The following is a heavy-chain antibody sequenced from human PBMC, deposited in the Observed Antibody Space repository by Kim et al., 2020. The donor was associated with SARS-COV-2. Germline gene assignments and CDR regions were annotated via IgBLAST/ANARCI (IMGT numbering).Heavy chain of an antibody. J-gene: IGHJ6*03. CDR2: IIPIFGIA. CDR3: ARDTLSGSGSQSAYYYYYM. V-gene: IGHV1-69*04. Sequence: SVKVSCKASGGTFSSYAISWVRQAPGQGLEWMGRIIPIFGIANYAQKFQGRVTITADKSTSTAYMELSSLRSEDTAVYYCARDTLSGSGSQSAYYYYYM. D-gene: IGHD1-26*01. CDR1: GGTFSSYA.